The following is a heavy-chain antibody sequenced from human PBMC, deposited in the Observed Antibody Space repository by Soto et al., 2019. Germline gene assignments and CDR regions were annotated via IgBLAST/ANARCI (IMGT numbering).Heavy chain of an antibody. V-gene: IGHV4-30-2*01. D-gene: IGHD6-13*01. J-gene: IGHJ4*02. CDR2: IYHRGSA. CDR3: ARYNAASGTYYFDF. CDR1: GGSISSGGYS. Sequence: LSLTCAVSGGSISSGGYSWSWIRQPPGKGLEWIGYIYHRGSANYNPSLKSRVTISVDISKSQFSLRLTSVTAADTAVYYCARYNAASGTYYFDFWGQGALVTVSS.